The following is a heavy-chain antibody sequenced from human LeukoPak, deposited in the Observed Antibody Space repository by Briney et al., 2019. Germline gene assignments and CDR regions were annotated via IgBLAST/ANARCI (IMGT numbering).Heavy chain of an antibody. CDR2: IRYDGSNK. CDR3: TTLVVVGGTRIDGY. D-gene: IGHD1-26*01. J-gene: IGHJ4*02. Sequence: PGGSLRLSCAASGFTFSSYGMHWVRQAPGKGLEWVAFIRYDGSNKYYADSVKGRFTISRDNSKNTLYLQMNSLKTEDTAIYYCTTLVVVGGTRIDGYWGQGTLVTVSS. V-gene: IGHV3-30*02. CDR1: GFTFSSYG.